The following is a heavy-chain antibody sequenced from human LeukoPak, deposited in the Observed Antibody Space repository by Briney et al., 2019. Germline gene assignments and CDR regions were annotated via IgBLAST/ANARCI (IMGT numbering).Heavy chain of an antibody. CDR3: ATTTIRLGY. CDR1: GGSISSYY. Sequence: PSETLSLTCTVSGGSISSYYWSWIRQPPGKGLEWIGYIFYSGSTNYNPSLKSRVTISVDTSKNQFSLKLSSVTAADTAVYYCATTTIRLGYWGQGTLVTVSS. CDR2: IFYSGST. V-gene: IGHV4-59*12. D-gene: IGHD1-26*01. J-gene: IGHJ4*02.